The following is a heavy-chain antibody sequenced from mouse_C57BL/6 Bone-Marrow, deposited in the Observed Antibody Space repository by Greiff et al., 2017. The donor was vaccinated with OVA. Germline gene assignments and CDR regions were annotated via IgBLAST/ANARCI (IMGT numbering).Heavy chain of an antibody. CDR2: INPGSGGT. CDR3: ARYGGYFLYAMDY. J-gene: IGHJ4*01. D-gene: IGHD2-3*01. Sequence: VQLQQSGAELVRPGTSVKVSCKASGYAFTNYLIEWVKQRPGQGLEWIGVINPGSGGTNYNEKFKGKATLTADKSSSTAYMQLNSLTSEDSAVYFCARYGGYFLYAMDYWGQGTSVTVSS. CDR1: GYAFTNYL. V-gene: IGHV1-54*01.